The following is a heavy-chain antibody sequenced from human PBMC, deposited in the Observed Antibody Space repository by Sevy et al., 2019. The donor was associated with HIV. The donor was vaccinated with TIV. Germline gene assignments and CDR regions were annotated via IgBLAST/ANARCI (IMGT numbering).Heavy chain of an antibody. CDR3: TNWDSGWYDACDI. Sequence: GGSLRLSCTASGFTFSGSAMHWVRQASGKGLEWVGRIRSKANNYATAYAASVKGRFTISRDDSKNTAYLQMNSLRTEDTAVYYCTNWDSGWYDACDIWGQGTMVTVSS. J-gene: IGHJ3*02. V-gene: IGHV3-73*01. D-gene: IGHD6-19*01. CDR1: GFTFSGSA. CDR2: IRSKANNYAT.